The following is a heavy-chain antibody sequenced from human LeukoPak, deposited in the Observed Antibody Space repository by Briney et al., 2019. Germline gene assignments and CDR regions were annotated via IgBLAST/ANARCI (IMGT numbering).Heavy chain of an antibody. J-gene: IGHJ4*02. CDR2: IIPIFGTA. CDR1: GGTFSIYA. D-gene: IGHD3-10*01. V-gene: IGHV1-69*13. Sequence: ASVTVSFTASGGTFSIYAISWVRQAPGQGLEWMGGIIPIFGTANYAQKFQGRVTITADESTSTAYMELSSLRSEDTAVYYCARINSGYYGSGSYYYFDYWGQGTLVTVSS. CDR3: ARINSGYYGSGSYYYFDY.